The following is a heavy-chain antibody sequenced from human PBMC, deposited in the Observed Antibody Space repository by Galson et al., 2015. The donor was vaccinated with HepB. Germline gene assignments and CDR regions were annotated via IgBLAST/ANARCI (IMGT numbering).Heavy chain of an antibody. Sequence: SVKVSCKASGYTFTSYDINWVRQATGQGLEWMGWMNPNSGNTGYAQKFQGRVTMTRNTSISTAYMDLSSLRSEDTAVYYCARARSGGTIFGVVIAHFDYWGQGTLVTVSS. CDR3: ARARSGGTIFGVVIAHFDY. V-gene: IGHV1-8*01. CDR2: MNPNSGNT. D-gene: IGHD3-3*01. J-gene: IGHJ4*02. CDR1: GYTFTSYD.